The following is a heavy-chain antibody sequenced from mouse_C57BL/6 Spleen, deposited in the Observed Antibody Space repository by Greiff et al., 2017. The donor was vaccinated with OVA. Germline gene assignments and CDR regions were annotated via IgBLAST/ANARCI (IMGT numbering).Heavy chain of an antibody. CDR3: AGDYGSGYWYFDV. D-gene: IGHD1-1*01. Sequence: QVQLQQSGPELVKPGASVKLSCKASGYTFTSYDINWVKQRPGQGLEWIGWIYPRDGSTTYNEKFKGKATLTVDTSSSTAYMELHSLTSEDSAVYFCAGDYGSGYWYFDVWAQGPRSPSPQ. CDR2: IYPRDGST. V-gene: IGHV1-85*01. J-gene: IGHJ1*03. CDR1: GYTFTSYD.